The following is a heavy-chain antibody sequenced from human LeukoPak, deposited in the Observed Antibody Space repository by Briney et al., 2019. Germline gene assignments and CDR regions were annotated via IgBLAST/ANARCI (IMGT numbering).Heavy chain of an antibody. J-gene: IGHJ3*02. D-gene: IGHD3-16*01. CDR3: ATRGGVGYGFDI. Sequence: GASVKVSCKASGGTFSSYAISWVRQAPGQGLEWMGRIIPILGIANYAQKFQGRVTMTEDTSTDTAYMELSSLRSEDTAVYYCATRGGVGYGFDIWGQGTMVTVSS. CDR1: GGTFSSYA. V-gene: IGHV1-69*04. CDR2: IIPILGIA.